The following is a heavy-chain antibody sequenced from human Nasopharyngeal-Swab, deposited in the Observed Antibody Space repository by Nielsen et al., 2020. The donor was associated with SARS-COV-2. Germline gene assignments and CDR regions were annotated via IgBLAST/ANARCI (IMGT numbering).Heavy chain of an antibody. CDR1: GASISTYY. CDR2: ISYSGST. Sequence: SETLSLTCAVSGASISTYYWSWIRQSPGTGLESIGCISYSGSTNYNPSLQSRVAISVDTSKNHLSLRLTPVTAADSAVYYCARSSRVDFWGQGTVVTVSS. J-gene: IGHJ3*01. V-gene: IGHV4-59*01. CDR3: ARSSRVDF.